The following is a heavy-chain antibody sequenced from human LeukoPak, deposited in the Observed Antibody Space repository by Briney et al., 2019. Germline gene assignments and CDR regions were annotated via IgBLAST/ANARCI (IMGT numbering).Heavy chain of an antibody. J-gene: IGHJ6*02. CDR3: ARVRFFYYGMDV. V-gene: IGHV1-2*02. CDR1: GYTFTDCY. Sequence: ASVKVSFKASGYTFTDCYIHWVRQVPGQGLEWMGWVDPNSEGTNYAQKFQGRVTMTRDTSISTAYMELSRLRSDDTAVYYCARVRFFYYGMDVWGQGTMVTVSS. D-gene: IGHD3-3*01. CDR2: VDPNSEGT.